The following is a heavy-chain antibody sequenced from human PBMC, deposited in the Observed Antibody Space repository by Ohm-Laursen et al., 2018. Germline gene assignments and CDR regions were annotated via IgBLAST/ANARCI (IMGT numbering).Heavy chain of an antibody. CDR2: INADGSGE. J-gene: IGHJ6*02. CDR3: VKSGIPYAMDV. Sequence: GSLRLSCSASGFTISSFWMSWVRQAPGKGLERVANINADGSGEQYMDSVKGRFTVSRDNTKNSLYLQMNSLRVEDTAVFYCVKSGIPYAMDVWGQGTTVTVSS. V-gene: IGHV3-7*01. CDR1: GFTISSFW. D-gene: IGHD3-10*01.